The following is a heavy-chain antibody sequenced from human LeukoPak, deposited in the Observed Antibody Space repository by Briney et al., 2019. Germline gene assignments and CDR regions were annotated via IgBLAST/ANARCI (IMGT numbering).Heavy chain of an antibody. J-gene: IGHJ4*02. D-gene: IGHD6-25*01. CDR2: IKQDGSEK. CDR3: AKESGGFDY. CDR1: GFTFSTYW. Sequence: GGSLRLSCAASGFTFSTYWMSWVRQAPGKGLEWVTNIKQDGSEKYYVDSVTGRFTISRDNAKNSLYLQMNSLRAEDTAVYYCAKESGGFDYWGQGTPVTVSS. V-gene: IGHV3-7*01.